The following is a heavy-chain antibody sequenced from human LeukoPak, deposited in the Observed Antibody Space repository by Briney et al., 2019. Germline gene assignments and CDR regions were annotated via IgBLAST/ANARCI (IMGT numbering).Heavy chain of an antibody. CDR2: IYYSGST. CDR3: ARSHYDILTGYYTVNYYYGMDV. J-gene: IGHJ6*02. Sequence: SETLSLTCTVSGGSISSSSYYWGWIRQPPGKGLEWIGSIYYSGSTYYNPSLKSRVTISVDTSKNQFSLKLSSVTAADTAVYYCARSHYDILTGYYTVNYYYGMDVWGQGTTVTVSS. CDR1: GGSISSSSYY. D-gene: IGHD3-9*01. V-gene: IGHV4-39*01.